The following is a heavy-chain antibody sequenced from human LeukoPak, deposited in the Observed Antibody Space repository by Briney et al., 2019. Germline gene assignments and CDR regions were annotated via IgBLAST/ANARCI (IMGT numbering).Heavy chain of an antibody. V-gene: IGHV3-48*03. CDR1: GFTFSDYE. CDR2: ISTSGSTT. CDR3: ARGAMHVFDY. D-gene: IGHD2-2*01. J-gene: IGHJ4*02. Sequence: PGGSLRLSCAASGFTFSDYEINWVQAPGKGLEWVSCISTSGSTTYYADSVKGRFTISRDNAKNSLFLQMNTLTVEDTAVYYCARGAMHVFDYWGQGTPVTVSS.